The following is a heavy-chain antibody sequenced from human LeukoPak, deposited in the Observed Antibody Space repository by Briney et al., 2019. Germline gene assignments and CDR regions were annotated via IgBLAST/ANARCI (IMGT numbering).Heavy chain of an antibody. CDR1: GFTVSSNY. CDR2: IYSGGST. Sequence: GGSLRLSCAASGFTVSSNYMSWVRQAPGKGLEWVSVIYSGGSTYYADSVKGRFTISRDNAKNTLYLQMNSLRAEDTAVYYCARDTRYFDWLLTSYGMDVWGQGTTVTVSS. V-gene: IGHV3-53*01. J-gene: IGHJ6*02. CDR3: ARDTRYFDWLLTSYGMDV. D-gene: IGHD3-9*01.